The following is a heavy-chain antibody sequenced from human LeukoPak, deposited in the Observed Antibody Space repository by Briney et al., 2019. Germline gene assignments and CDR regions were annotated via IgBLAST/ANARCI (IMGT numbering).Heavy chain of an antibody. Sequence: SETLSLTCTVSGASMSSHYWSWFRQSPGKGLEWIGNIYYSGSTNYNPSLKSRVTISVDTPKNQFSLKVSSVTTADAAVYYCAGAPNWSYFDYWGQETLVTVSS. CDR1: GASMSSHY. V-gene: IGHV4-59*11. J-gene: IGHJ4*02. D-gene: IGHD1-20*01. CDR3: AGAPNWSYFDY. CDR2: IYYSGST.